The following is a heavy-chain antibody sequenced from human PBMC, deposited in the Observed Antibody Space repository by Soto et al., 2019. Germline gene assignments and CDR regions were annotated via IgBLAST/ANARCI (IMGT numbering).Heavy chain of an antibody. CDR3: AKNRDTMVRGMLDY. CDR2: IAYDGSNK. J-gene: IGHJ4*02. V-gene: IGHV3-30*18. CDR1: GFTFSSYG. Sequence: QVQLVESGGGVVQPGRSLRLSCAASGFTFSSYGMHWVRQAPGKGLEWVAVIAYDGSNKYYADSVKGRFTISRDNSKNKLYPQMNSQRAEDTDVYYWAKNRDTMVRGMLDYWGQGTLVTVYS. D-gene: IGHD3-10*01.